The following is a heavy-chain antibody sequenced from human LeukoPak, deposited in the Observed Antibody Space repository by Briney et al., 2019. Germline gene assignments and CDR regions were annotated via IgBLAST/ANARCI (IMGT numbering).Heavy chain of an antibody. V-gene: IGHV3-7*01. J-gene: IGHJ4*02. CDR3: ARVTGRDGYNFPGY. D-gene: IGHD5-24*01. Sequence: PGGSLRLSCAASGFTFSSYWMSWVRQAPGKGLEWLANIKQDGSEKYYVDSVKGRFTISRDNAKNSLYLQMNSLRAEDTAVYYCARVTGRDGYNFPGYWGQGTLVTVSS. CDR1: GFTFSSYW. CDR2: IKQDGSEK.